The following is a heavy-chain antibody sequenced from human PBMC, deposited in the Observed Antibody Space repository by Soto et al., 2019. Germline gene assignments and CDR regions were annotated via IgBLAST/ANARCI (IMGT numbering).Heavy chain of an antibody. CDR1: GFTFSSYD. CDR2: IGTAGDT. D-gene: IGHD6-6*01. V-gene: IGHV3-13*01. CDR3: VRSYSSSSAIIYYYYYYGMDV. Sequence: EVQLVESGGGLVQPGGSLRLSCAASGFTFSSYDMHWVRQATGKGLEWVSAIGTAGDTYYPGSVKGRFTISRENAKNSLYLQMNSLRAEDTAVYYCVRSYSSSSAIIYYYYYYGMDVWGQGTTVTVSS. J-gene: IGHJ6*02.